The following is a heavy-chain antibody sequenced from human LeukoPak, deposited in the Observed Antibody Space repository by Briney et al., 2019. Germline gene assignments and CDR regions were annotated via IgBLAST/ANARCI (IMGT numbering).Heavy chain of an antibody. Sequence: SVKVTCKSSGGTFTDYGISWVRHAPGQGLEWMGRIIPIFTTANYAQKFQGGVTITADTSTNTAYMELTSLRSEDTAVYYCASDGGFEFYFENWGQG. J-gene: IGHJ4*02. CDR3: ASDGGFEFYFEN. D-gene: IGHD3-10*01. CDR1: GGTFTDYG. V-gene: IGHV1-69*06. CDR2: IIPIFTTA.